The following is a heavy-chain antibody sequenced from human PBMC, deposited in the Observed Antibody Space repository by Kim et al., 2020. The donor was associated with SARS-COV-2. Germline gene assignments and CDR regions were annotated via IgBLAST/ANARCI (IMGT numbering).Heavy chain of an antibody. CDR2: ISYDGGNK. J-gene: IGHJ6*02. D-gene: IGHD2-15*01. V-gene: IGHV3-30*18. CDR3: AKDRTRYSGDGMDV. CDR1: GFTFSSYG. Sequence: GGSLRLSCAASGFTFSSYGMHWVRQAPGKGLEWVAVISYDGGNKYYADSVKGRFTISRDNSKNTLYLQMNSLTAEDTAVYYCAKDRTRYSGDGMDVWGQGTTVTVSS.